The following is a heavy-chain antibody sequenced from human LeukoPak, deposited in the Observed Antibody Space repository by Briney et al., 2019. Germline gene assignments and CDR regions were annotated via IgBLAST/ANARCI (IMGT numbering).Heavy chain of an antibody. D-gene: IGHD4-23*01. CDR3: ARVGGYGGRYFDY. CDR2: IYYSGST. V-gene: IGHV4-59*01. Sequence: PSETLSLTCTVSGGSISSYYWSWIRQPPGKGLEWIGYIYYSGSTNYNPSLKSRVTISVDTSKNQFSLKLSSVTAADTAVYYCARVGGYGGRYFDYWGQGTLVTVSS. CDR1: GGSISSYY. J-gene: IGHJ4*02.